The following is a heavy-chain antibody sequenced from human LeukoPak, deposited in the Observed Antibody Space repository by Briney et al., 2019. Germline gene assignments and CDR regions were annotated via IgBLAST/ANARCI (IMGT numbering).Heavy chain of an antibody. CDR1: GFTFDDYG. D-gene: IGHD3-3*01. J-gene: IGHJ4*02. V-gene: IGHV3-20*04. CDR3: ARSITIFGVVPSPFDY. Sequence: GGSLRLSCAASGFTFDDYGMSWVRQAPGKGLEWVSGINWNGGSTGYADSVKGRFTISRDNARNSLYLQINSLRAEDTAVYYCARSITIFGVVPSPFDYWGQGTLVTVSS. CDR2: INWNGGST.